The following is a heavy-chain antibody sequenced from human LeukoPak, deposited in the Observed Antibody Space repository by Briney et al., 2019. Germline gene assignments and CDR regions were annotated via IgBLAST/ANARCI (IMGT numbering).Heavy chain of an antibody. CDR3: ASTTAHSSGWFDYYYYYYMDV. CDR2: IGTAGEI. D-gene: IGHD6-19*01. V-gene: IGHV3-13*01. CDR1: GFTFRSYD. J-gene: IGHJ6*03. Sequence: PGGSLRLSCAASGFTFRSYDMHWVRQATGKGLEWVSGIGTAGEIYYPGSVKGRFTISRENAKNSLYLQMNSLRAEDTAVYYCASTTAHSSGWFDYYYYYYMDVWGKGTTVTVSS.